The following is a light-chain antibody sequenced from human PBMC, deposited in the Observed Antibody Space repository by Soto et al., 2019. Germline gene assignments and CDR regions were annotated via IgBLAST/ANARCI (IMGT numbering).Light chain of an antibody. V-gene: IGLV2-14*01. Sequence: QSVLTQPASVSGSPGQSITISCTGTSSDVGAYDYVSWYQQHPGKAPKLMIFEVSDRPSGVSNRFSGSKSGNTASLTISGLQAEDEADYYCTSYTSSNTYVFGTRTKVTVL. CDR3: TSYTSSNTYV. CDR2: EVS. CDR1: SSDVGAYDY. J-gene: IGLJ1*01.